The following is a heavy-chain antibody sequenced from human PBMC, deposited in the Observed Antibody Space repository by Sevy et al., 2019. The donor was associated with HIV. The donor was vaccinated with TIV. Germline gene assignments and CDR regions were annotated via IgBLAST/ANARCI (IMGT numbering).Heavy chain of an antibody. Sequence: ASVKVSCKASGYTFTSYDINWVRQATGQGLEWMGWMNPNSGNTGYAQKFQGRVTITRNTSITTAYMELSSLRSEDTAGYYCAGGYYYGSGSYYKHDYYYYGMDVWGQGTTVTVSS. V-gene: IGHV1-8*03. J-gene: IGHJ6*02. CDR3: AGGYYYGSGSYYKHDYYYYGMDV. CDR2: MNPNSGNT. CDR1: GYTFTSYD. D-gene: IGHD3-10*01.